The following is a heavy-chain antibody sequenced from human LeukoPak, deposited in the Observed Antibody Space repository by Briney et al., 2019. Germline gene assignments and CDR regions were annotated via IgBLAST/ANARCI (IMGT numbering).Heavy chain of an antibody. Sequence: GGSLRLSCAASGFTFSSYAMHWVRQAPGKGLEWVSAISGSGGSTYYADSVKGRFTISRDNSKNTLYLQMNSLRAEDTAVYYCAKASSGWLNYFDYWGQGTLVTVSS. CDR2: ISGSGGST. D-gene: IGHD6-19*01. V-gene: IGHV3-23*01. CDR1: GFTFSSYA. J-gene: IGHJ4*02. CDR3: AKASSGWLNYFDY.